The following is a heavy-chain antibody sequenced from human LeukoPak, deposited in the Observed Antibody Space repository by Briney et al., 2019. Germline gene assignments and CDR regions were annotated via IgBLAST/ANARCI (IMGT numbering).Heavy chain of an antibody. CDR3: ARDPHIVVVPAAYFDY. V-gene: IGHV3-30*04. Sequence: GGSLRLSCAASGFTFSSYAMHWVRQAPGKGLEWVAVISYDGSNKYYADSVKGRFTISRDNSKNTLYLQVNSLRAEDTAVYYCARDPHIVVVPAAYFDYWGQGTLVTVSS. CDR1: GFTFSSYA. CDR2: ISYDGSNK. J-gene: IGHJ4*02. D-gene: IGHD2-2*01.